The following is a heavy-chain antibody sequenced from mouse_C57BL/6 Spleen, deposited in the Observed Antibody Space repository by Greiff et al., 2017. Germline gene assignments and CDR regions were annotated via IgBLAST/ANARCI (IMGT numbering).Heavy chain of an antibody. J-gene: IGHJ1*03. V-gene: IGHV1-69*01. Sequence: QVQLQQPGAELVMPGASVKLSCKASGYTFTSYWMHWVKQRPGQGLEWIGEIDPSDSYTNYNQKFKGKSTLTVDKSSSTAYMQLSCLTSEDSAVYYCARGVYYYGSSYDWYFDVWGTGTTVTVSS. CDR2: IDPSDSYT. D-gene: IGHD1-1*01. CDR1: GYTFTSYW. CDR3: ARGVYYYGSSYDWYFDV.